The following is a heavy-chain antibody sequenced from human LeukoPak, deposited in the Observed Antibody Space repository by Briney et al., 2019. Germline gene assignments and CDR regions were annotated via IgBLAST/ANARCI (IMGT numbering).Heavy chain of an antibody. CDR3: ARVLRAGRPLYYGMDV. J-gene: IGHJ6*02. CDR1: GYRFTGYY. CDR2: INPNSGGT. D-gene: IGHD6-19*01. V-gene: IGHV1-2*02. Sequence: ASVKVSCKASGYRFTGYYMHWVRQAPGQGLEWMGWINPNSGGTNYAQKFQGRVTMTRDTSISTAYMELSRLRSDDTAVYYCARVLRAGRPLYYGMDVWGQGTTVTVSS.